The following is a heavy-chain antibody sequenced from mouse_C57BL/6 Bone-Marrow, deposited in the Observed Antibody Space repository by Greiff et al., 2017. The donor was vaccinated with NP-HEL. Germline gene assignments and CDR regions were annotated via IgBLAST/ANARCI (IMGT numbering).Heavy chain of an antibody. CDR3: EREDYEAWFAY. CDR2: IHPNSGST. J-gene: IGHJ3*01. D-gene: IGHD2-3*01. V-gene: IGHV1-64*01. Sequence: QVQLQQPGAELVKPGASVKLSCKASGYTFTSYWMHWVKQRPGQGLVWIGMIHPNSGSTNYNEKFKSKATLTVDKSSSTAYMQLSSLTSEDSAVYYWEREDYEAWFAYWGQGTLVTVSA. CDR1: GYTFTSYW.